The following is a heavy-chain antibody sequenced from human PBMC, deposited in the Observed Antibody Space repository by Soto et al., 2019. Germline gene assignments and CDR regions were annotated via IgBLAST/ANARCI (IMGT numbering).Heavy chain of an antibody. CDR3: ARDRALTTLALDYYCYGMDV. D-gene: IGHD4-17*01. CDR2: INPSGGST. CDR1: GYTFTSYY. J-gene: IGHJ6*02. V-gene: IGHV1-46*01. Sequence: QVQLVQSGAEVKKPGASVKVSCKASGYTFTSYYMHWVRQAPGQGLEWMGIINPSGGSTSYAQKFEGRDTMTRDTATSTVYMELGSLRSEDTAVYYCARDRALTTLALDYYCYGMDVWGQGTTVTVSS.